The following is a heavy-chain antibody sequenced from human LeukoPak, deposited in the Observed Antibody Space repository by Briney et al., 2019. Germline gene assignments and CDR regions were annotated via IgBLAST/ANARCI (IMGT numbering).Heavy chain of an antibody. CDR1: GFTFSDYY. D-gene: IGHD3-9*01. CDR3: ARDRNILTGYYASPEYYGMDV. Sequence: GGSLRLSCAASGFTFSDYYMSWIRQAPGKGLEWVSYISSSGSTIYYADSVKGRFTISRDNAKNSLYLQMNSLRAEDTAVYYCARDRNILTGYYASPEYYGMDVWGQGTTVSVSS. V-gene: IGHV3-11*01. CDR2: ISSSGSTI. J-gene: IGHJ6*02.